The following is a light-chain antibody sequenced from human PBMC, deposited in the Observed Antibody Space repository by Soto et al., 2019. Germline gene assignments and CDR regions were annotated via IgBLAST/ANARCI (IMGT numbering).Light chain of an antibody. Sequence: DIQMTQSPSTLSASVGDRVTITCRASQSISVWLAWFQQKPGKAPKLLIYKATTLETGVPSRFSGSGSETEFTLTISSLQPDDLGTYYCQQYNNYFTFGQGTKVDIK. V-gene: IGKV1-5*03. CDR2: KAT. CDR1: QSISVW. J-gene: IGKJ1*01. CDR3: QQYNNYFT.